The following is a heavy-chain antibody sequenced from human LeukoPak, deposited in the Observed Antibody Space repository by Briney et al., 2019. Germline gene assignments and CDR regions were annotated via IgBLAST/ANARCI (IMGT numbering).Heavy chain of an antibody. D-gene: IGHD1-26*01. J-gene: IGHJ6*02. CDR1: GFTFDDYA. CDR3: AKDIGSGSYYRGYYYYGMDV. Sequence: GGSLRLSCAASGFTFDDYAMHWVRQAPGKGLEWVSGISWNSGSTGYADSVKGRFTISRDNAKNSLYLQMNSLRAEDTALYYCAKDIGSGSYYRGYYYYGMDVWGQGTTVTVSS. V-gene: IGHV3-9*01. CDR2: ISWNSGST.